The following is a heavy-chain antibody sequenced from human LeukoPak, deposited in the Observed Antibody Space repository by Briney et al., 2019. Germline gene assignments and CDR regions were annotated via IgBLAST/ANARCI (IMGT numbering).Heavy chain of an antibody. CDR1: GFTFSSYA. CDR3: ATGGYSYDYYGMDV. D-gene: IGHD5-18*01. Sequence: PGGSLRLSCAASGFTFSSYAMHWVRQAPGKGLEWVAVISYDGSNKYYADSVKGRFTISRDNAKNSLYLQMNSLRSEDTAVYYCATGGYSYDYYGMDVWGQGTTVTVSS. CDR2: ISYDGSNK. V-gene: IGHV3-30-3*01. J-gene: IGHJ6*02.